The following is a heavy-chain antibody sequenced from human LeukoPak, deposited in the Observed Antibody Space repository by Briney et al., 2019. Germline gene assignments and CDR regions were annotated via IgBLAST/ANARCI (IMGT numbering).Heavy chain of an antibody. CDR1: GVPISGYW. V-gene: IGHV3-7*01. D-gene: IGHD3-10*01. CDR3: ATDGGPFDN. J-gene: IGHJ4*02. CDR2: IKQDASEI. Sequence: PGGSLRLSCAASGVPISGYWMSWVRQAPGKGLEWVANIKQDASEIYYVASVRGRFTISRDNAKNSVFLQMNSLRAEDTAVYYRATDGGPFDNWGQGILVTVSS.